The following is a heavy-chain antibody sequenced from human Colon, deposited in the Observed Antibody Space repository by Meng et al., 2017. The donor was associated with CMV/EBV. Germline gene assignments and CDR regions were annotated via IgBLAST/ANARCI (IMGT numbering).Heavy chain of an antibody. CDR1: GASIASGDFY. CDR2: IYYSGTT. Sequence: CTCSGASIASGDFYWNWIRQHPGKGLEWIGYIYYSGTTYYNPSLKSRAVISLDTSKNQFSLKLTSVTAADTGLYFCARDSGYDAPFDNWGQGSLVTV. D-gene: IGHD5-12*01. CDR3: ARDSGYDAPFDN. J-gene: IGHJ4*02. V-gene: IGHV4-31*03.